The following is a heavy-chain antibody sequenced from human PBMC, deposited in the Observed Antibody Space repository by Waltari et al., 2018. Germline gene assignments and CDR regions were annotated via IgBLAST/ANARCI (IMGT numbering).Heavy chain of an antibody. D-gene: IGHD6-19*01. Sequence: EVQLVQSGAEVKKPGASLKISCKGSGYSFTSYWIGWVRQMPGKGLEWMGMHYRGNGETIYSPASQGQCTISADKAIRTAYLQWSSLKASDTARYYCATLEQWPGGMDVWGQGTTVTVSS. CDR1: GYSFTSYW. V-gene: IGHV5-51*01. CDR2: HYRGNGET. J-gene: IGHJ6*02. CDR3: ATLEQWPGGMDV.